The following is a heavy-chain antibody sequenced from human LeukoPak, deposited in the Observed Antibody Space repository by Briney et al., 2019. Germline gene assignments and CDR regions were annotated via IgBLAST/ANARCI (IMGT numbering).Heavy chain of an antibody. CDR2: IYYSGST. V-gene: IGHV4-59*01. Sequence: KPSETLSLTCTVSGGSISSYYWSWIRQPPGKGLEWIGYIYYSGSTNYSPSLKSRVTISVDTSKNQFSLKLSSVTAADTAVYYCARYSYDILTGYPKGWFDPWGQGTLVTVSS. CDR3: ARYSYDILTGYPKGWFDP. D-gene: IGHD3-9*01. CDR1: GGSISSYY. J-gene: IGHJ5*02.